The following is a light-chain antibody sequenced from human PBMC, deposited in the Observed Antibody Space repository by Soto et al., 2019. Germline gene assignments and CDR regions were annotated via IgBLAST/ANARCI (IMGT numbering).Light chain of an antibody. V-gene: IGLV1-44*01. CDR3: ATWDDSLNGNCV. CDR1: TSNIGSNT. Sequence: QSVLTQSPSASGTPGQSVTISCSGSTSNIGSNTVSWYQQVPGTAPKLLLYNNNQRPSGVPDRFSGSKSGTSATLAITGLQSEDEADYYCATWDDSLNGNCVFGGGTKVTVL. J-gene: IGLJ3*02. CDR2: NNN.